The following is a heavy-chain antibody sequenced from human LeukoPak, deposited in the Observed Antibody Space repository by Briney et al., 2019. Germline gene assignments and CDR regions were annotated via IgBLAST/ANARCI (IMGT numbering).Heavy chain of an antibody. CDR3: ATDPHAKYFDY. CDR2: INADGSST. J-gene: IGHJ4*02. D-gene: IGHD2/OR15-2a*01. CDR1: GFTFSSYW. V-gene: IGHV3-74*01. Sequence: GGSLRLSCAASGFTFSSYWMHWVRQAPGKGLIWVSRINADGSSTSYADSVKGRFTISRDNAKNTLYLQMNSLRAEDTAVYYCATDPHAKYFDYWGQGTLVTVSS.